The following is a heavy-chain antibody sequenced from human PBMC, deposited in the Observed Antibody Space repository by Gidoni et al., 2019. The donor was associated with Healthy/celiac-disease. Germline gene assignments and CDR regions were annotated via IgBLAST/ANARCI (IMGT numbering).Heavy chain of an antibody. J-gene: IGHJ6*02. CDR2: ISGSGGST. CDR1: GFTFSSYA. Sequence: EVQLLESGGGLVQPGGSLRLSCAASGFTFSSYAMSWVRQAPGKGLEWVSAISGSGGSTYYADSVKGRFTISRDNSKNTLYLQMNSLRAEDTAVYYCAKDGGYQYYYYYYGMDVWGQGTTVTVSS. D-gene: IGHD2-2*01. V-gene: IGHV3-23*01. CDR3: AKDGGYQYYYYYYGMDV.